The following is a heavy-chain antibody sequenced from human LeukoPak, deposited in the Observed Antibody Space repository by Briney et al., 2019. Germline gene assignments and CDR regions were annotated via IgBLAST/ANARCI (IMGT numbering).Heavy chain of an antibody. D-gene: IGHD6-19*01. J-gene: IGHJ4*02. CDR3: ARGWAGYSSGWYSTIFDY. Sequence: SSETLSLTCAVYGGSFSGYYWSWIRQPPGKGLEWIGEINHSGSTNYNPSLKSRVTISVDTSKNQFSLKLSSVTAADTAVYYCARGWAGYSSGWYSTIFDYWGQGTLVTVSS. CDR1: GGSFSGYY. V-gene: IGHV4-34*01. CDR2: INHSGST.